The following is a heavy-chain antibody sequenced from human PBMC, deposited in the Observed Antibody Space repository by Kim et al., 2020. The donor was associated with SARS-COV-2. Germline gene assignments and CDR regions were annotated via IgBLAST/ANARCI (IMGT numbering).Heavy chain of an antibody. CDR3: ARQGSGSSMDV. CDR2: IYYSGST. CDR1: GGSISSSSYY. Sequence: SETLSLTCTVSGGSISSSSYYWGWIRQPPGKGLEWIGSIYYSGSTYYNPSLKSRVTISVYTSKNQFSLKLSSVTAADTAVYYCARQGSGSSMDVWGQGTTVTVSS. J-gene: IGHJ6*02. V-gene: IGHV4-39*01. D-gene: IGHD3-3*01.